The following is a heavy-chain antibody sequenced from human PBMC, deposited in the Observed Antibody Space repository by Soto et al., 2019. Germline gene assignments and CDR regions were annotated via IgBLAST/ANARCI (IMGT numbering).Heavy chain of an antibody. V-gene: IGHV3-30*18. CDR2: ISSDGNDK. J-gene: IGHJ4*02. Sequence: QVQLVESGGGVVQPGRSLRLSCAASGFTFSNYGMHWVRQAPGKGLEWVTTISSDGNDKYYAGSVKGRFTISRDNSENTLDLQMNGLREEETAVYYCAKGGFSAHPVVDHWGQGNLVTVSP. CDR3: AKGGFSAHPVVDH. D-gene: IGHD6-6*01. CDR1: GFTFSNYG.